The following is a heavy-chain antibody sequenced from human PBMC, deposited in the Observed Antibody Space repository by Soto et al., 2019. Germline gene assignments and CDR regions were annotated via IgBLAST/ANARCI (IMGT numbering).Heavy chain of an antibody. D-gene: IGHD6-6*01. Sequence: NPSETLSLTCTVSGGSISSGDYYWSWIRQPPGKGLEWIGYIYYSGSTYYNPSLKSRVTISVDTSKNQFSLKLSSVTAADTAVYYCARGGTGSSSSYYYYYYGMDVWGQGTTVTVSS. CDR2: IYYSGST. J-gene: IGHJ6*02. V-gene: IGHV4-30-4*01. CDR1: GGSISSGDYY. CDR3: ARGGTGSSSSYYYYYYGMDV.